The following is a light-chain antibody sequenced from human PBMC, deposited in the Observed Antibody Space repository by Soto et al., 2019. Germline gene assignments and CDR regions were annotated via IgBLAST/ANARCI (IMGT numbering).Light chain of an antibody. V-gene: IGKV3-15*01. CDR2: DAY. Sequence: EIGVTQWRANLYVSAGERGTLWCTASQRISRNLAWYQQKPGQATRLIVYDAYTRATAIPARFSGSGSETEFSLTSSSLQPDDSAALPIQQYHNWPPWTCGQGTKVDIK. J-gene: IGKJ1*01. CDR3: QQYHNWPPWT. CDR1: QRISRN.